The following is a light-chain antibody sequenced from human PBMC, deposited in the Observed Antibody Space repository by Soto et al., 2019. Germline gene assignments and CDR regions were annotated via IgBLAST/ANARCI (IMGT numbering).Light chain of an antibody. CDR2: GAT. CDR1: QSVSSN. Sequence: EIVLTQSPDTLSLSPGERATLSCRASQSVSSNYLAWYQQKPGQTPKVLIYGATTRATGSPARLSGSGSGTEFTLTISSLQSEDFAVYYCQQYNNWPLTFGGGTKVDIK. J-gene: IGKJ4*01. CDR3: QQYNNWPLT. V-gene: IGKV3D-15*01.